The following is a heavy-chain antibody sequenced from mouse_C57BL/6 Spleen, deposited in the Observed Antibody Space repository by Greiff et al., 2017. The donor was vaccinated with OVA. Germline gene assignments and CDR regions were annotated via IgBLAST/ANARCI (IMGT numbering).Heavy chain of an antibody. CDR2: ISSGGSYT. CDR1: GFTFSSYG. Sequence: EVMLVESGGDLVKPGGSLKLSCAASGFTFSSYGMSWVRQTPDKRLEWVATISSGGSYTYYPDSVKGRFTISRANAKNTLYLQMSSLKSEDTAMYDCARHDDYDDWYFDVWGTGTTVTVSS. D-gene: IGHD2-4*01. J-gene: IGHJ1*03. V-gene: IGHV5-6*01. CDR3: ARHDDYDDWYFDV.